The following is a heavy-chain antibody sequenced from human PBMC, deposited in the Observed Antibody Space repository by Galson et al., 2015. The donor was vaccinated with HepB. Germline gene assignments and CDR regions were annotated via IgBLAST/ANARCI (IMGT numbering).Heavy chain of an antibody. J-gene: IGHJ3*02. CDR3: TREPHAFDI. CDR1: GDSVSSNSAA. CDR2: TYYRSTWYN. Sequence: CAISGDSVSSNSAAWNWIRQSPSRGLEWLGRTYYRSTWYNDYAPSVKSRITINPVTSKNHFSLHLNSVTPEDTAVYYCTREPHAFDIWGQGTMVTVSS. V-gene: IGHV6-1*01.